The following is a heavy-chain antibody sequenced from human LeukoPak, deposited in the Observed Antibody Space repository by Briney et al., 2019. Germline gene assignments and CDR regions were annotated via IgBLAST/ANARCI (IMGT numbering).Heavy chain of an antibody. J-gene: IGHJ4*02. CDR1: GFTFSSYW. CDR2: INIDGTNT. Sequence: GGSLRLSCAASGFTFSSYWMHWVRKAPGKGLVWVSRINIDGTNTRYADSVKGRFTISRDNAKNTLYLQMNSLRAEDTAVYYCARDQAQWELLSPPDYWGQGTLVTVSS. CDR3: ARDQAQWELLSPPDY. V-gene: IGHV3-74*01. D-gene: IGHD1-26*01.